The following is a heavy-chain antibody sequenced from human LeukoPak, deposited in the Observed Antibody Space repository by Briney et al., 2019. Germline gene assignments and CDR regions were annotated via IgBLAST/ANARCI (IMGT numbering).Heavy chain of an antibody. CDR1: GFTFSSYE. CDR3: ARSAPLIKGTEVVTALDY. CDR2: ISSSGSTI. V-gene: IGHV3-48*03. J-gene: IGHJ4*02. Sequence: GGSLRLSCAASGFTFSSYEMNWVRQAPGKGLEWVSYISSSGSTIYYADSVKGRFTISRDNAKNSLYLQMNSLRAEDTAVYYCARSAPLIKGTEVVTALDYWGQGILVTVSS. D-gene: IGHD3-22*01.